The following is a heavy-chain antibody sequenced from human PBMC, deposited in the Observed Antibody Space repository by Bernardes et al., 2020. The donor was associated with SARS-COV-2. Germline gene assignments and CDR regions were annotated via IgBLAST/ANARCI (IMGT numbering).Heavy chain of an antibody. V-gene: IGHV4-30-4*01. D-gene: IGHD3-10*01. J-gene: IGHJ4*02. CDR1: GGSMYSVDYY. CDR3: ARLADYYGSGSYNPFDF. CDR2: IYYSGGT. Sequence: SETLSLTCTVSGGSMYSVDYYWSWRLQPPGKGLEWIGYIYYSGGTYYNPSLKSRVTISEDTSKNQFSLKLSSVTAADTAVYYCARLADYYGSGSYNPFDFWGQGTLVTVSS.